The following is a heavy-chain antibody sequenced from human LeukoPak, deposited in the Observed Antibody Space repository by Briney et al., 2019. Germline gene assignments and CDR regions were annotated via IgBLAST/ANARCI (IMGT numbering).Heavy chain of an antibody. CDR1: GFSFSDYA. V-gene: IGHV3-23*01. CDR3: ARERSEMDHRYFDY. Sequence: PGGSLRLSCAASGFSFSDYAMTWVRQAPGRGLEWLSSITYSSSTTYYADSVKGRFTISRDNSKNTLYLQMNSLGAEDTALYYCARERSEMDHRYFDYWGQGTLVTVSS. CDR2: ITYSSSTT. D-gene: IGHD5-24*01. J-gene: IGHJ4*02.